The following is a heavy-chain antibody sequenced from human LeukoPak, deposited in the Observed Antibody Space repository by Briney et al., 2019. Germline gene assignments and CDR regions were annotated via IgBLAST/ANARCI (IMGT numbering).Heavy chain of an antibody. Sequence: VASVKVSCKASGYTFTGYYMHWVRQAPGQGLEWMGWINPNSGGTNYAHKFQGRVTMTSDTSISTAYMELRGLRCGDTAVYFCARGGEADYVWGSYRLPLDYWGQGTLVTVSS. CDR2: INPNSGGT. D-gene: IGHD3-16*02. CDR1: GYTFTGYY. V-gene: IGHV1-2*02. CDR3: ARGGEADYVWGSYRLPLDY. J-gene: IGHJ4*02.